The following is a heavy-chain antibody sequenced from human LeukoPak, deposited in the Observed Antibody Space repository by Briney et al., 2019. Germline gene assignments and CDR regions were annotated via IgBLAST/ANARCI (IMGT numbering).Heavy chain of an antibody. CDR1: GFTFSSYS. J-gene: IGHJ4*02. CDR3: ARNTYGSGSYYSGVDY. CDR2: ISSSSSYI. Sequence: GGSLRLSCAASGFTFSSYSMNWVRQAPGKGLEWVSSISSSSSYIYYADSVKGRFTISRDNAKNSLYLQMNSLRAEDTAVYYCARNTYGSGSYYSGVDYWGQGTLVTVSS. V-gene: IGHV3-21*01. D-gene: IGHD3-10*01.